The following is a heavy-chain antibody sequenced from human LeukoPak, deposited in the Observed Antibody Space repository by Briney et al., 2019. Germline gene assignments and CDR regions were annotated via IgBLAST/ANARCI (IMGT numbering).Heavy chain of an antibody. V-gene: IGHV4-59*01. CDR1: GGSISSYY. CDR2: IYYSGST. D-gene: IGHD3-22*01. CDR3: ALDGVDSRGYYFDY. Sequence: SETLSLTCTVSGGSISSYYWSWIRQPPGKGLEWIGYIYYSGSTNYNPSLKSRVTISVDTSKNQFSLKLSSVTAADTAVYYCALDGVDSRGYYFDYWGQGTLVTVSS. J-gene: IGHJ4*02.